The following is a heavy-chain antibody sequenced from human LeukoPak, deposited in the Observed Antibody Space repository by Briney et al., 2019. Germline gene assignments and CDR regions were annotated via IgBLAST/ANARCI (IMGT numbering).Heavy chain of an antibody. CDR2: ISTSGRT. CDR3: AKGDGIAAFY. J-gene: IGHJ4*02. V-gene: IGHV4-61*02. CDR1: GGSISSGSYY. Sequence: SQTLSLTCTVSGGSISSGSYYWSWIRQPAGKGLEWIERISTSGRTNYNPSLKSRVTISVDTSKNQFSLKLSSVTAADTAVYYCAKGDGIAAFYWGQGTLVTVSS. D-gene: IGHD6-13*01.